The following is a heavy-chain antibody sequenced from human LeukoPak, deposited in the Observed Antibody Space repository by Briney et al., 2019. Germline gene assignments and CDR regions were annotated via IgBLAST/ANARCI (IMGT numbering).Heavy chain of an antibody. Sequence: ASVKVSCKASGYTFTGYYMHWVRQAPGQGLEWMGWIDPSSGGTSYVQKFQGRVTMTRDTSVSTAYMDLRTLRSDDTAVYYCARDFWSGHSGVYYYYMDVWGKGTTVIVSS. D-gene: IGHD3-3*01. CDR2: IDPSSGGT. V-gene: IGHV1-2*02. CDR1: GYTFTGYY. CDR3: ARDFWSGHSGVYYYYMDV. J-gene: IGHJ6*03.